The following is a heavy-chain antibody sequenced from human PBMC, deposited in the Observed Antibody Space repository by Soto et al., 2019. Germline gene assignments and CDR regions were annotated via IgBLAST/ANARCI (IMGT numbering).Heavy chain of an antibody. D-gene: IGHD6-13*01. V-gene: IGHV3-30-3*01. J-gene: IGHJ4*02. CDR3: ATYSSSWSSFDY. Sequence: QVQLVESGGGVVQPGRSLRLSCAASGFTFSSYAMHWVRQAPGKGLEWVAVISYDGSNKYYADSVKGRFTISRDNSKNTLYLQMNSLRAEDTAVYHCATYSSSWSSFDYWGQGTLVTVSS. CDR1: GFTFSSYA. CDR2: ISYDGSNK.